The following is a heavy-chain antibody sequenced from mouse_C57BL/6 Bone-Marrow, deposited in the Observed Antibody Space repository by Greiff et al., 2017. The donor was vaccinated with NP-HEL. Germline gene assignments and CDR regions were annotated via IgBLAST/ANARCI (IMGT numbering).Heavy chain of an antibody. Sequence: QVQLQQPGAELVKPGASVKLSCKASGYTFTSYWMQWVKQRPGQGLEWIGEIDPSDSYTNYHQKFKGKATLTVDTSSSTAYMQLSSLTSEDSAVYYCARIYYYGSSPLFDYWGQGTTLTVSS. CDR3: ARIYYYGSSPLFDY. CDR1: GYTFTSYW. J-gene: IGHJ2*01. V-gene: IGHV1-50*01. CDR2: IDPSDSYT. D-gene: IGHD1-1*01.